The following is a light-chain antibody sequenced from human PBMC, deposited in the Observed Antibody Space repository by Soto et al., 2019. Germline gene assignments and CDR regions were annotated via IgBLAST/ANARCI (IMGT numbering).Light chain of an antibody. J-gene: IGLJ2*01. CDR3: TSWTTSTTMI. Sequence: QSALTQPASVSGSPGQSLTISCTGTRSDIGAYNFVSWYQQHPGEVPKLILYDVNVRPSGVSNRFSGSKSGNTASLTISGLQAEDEADYYCTSWTTSTTMISGGGTKVTVL. CDR2: DVN. V-gene: IGLV2-14*03. CDR1: RSDIGAYNF.